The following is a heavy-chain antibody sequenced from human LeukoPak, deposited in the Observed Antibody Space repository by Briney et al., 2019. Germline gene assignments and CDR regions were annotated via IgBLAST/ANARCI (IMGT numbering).Heavy chain of an antibody. CDR1: GYSFSTYG. J-gene: IGHJ3*01. CDR2: ISAYNGNT. D-gene: IGHD4/OR15-4a*01. Sequence: VASVKVSCKTSGYSFSTYGISWVRQAPGQGLEWMGWISAYNGNTNYAQKFRGRVTMTTDTSTSTAHLEMQSLRPDDTAVYYCARETIEAFDVWGQGTMVTVSS. CDR3: ARETIEAFDV. V-gene: IGHV1-18*01.